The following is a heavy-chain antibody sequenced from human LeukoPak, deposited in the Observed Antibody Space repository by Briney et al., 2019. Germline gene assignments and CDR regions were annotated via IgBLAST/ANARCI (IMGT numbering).Heavy chain of an antibody. J-gene: IGHJ4*02. CDR1: GFTFSSYS. D-gene: IGHD4-17*01. CDR3: AREGYGDYEVTHDPLDY. CDR2: ISSSSSTI. Sequence: PGGSLRLSCAASGFTFSSYSMNWVRQAPGKGLEWVSYISSSSSTIYYADSVKGRFTISRDNAKNSLYLQMNSLRAEDTAVYYCAREGYGDYEVTHDPLDYWGQGTLVTVSS. V-gene: IGHV3-48*01.